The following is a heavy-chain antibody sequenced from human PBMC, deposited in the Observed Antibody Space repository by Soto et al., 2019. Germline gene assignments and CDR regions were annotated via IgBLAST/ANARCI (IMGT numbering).Heavy chain of an antibody. D-gene: IGHD1-1*01. CDR3: VGTGTTDDF. Sequence: PSETLSLTCTVSGGSITSGDYYWSCIRQAAGKGLEWIGYIYYTGGSYYNPSLKSHATMSVDVSKNQFSLQLTSVTSTDTAVYYCVGTGTTDDFWGQGMLVTVSS. J-gene: IGHJ4*02. CDR2: IYYTGGS. V-gene: IGHV4-30-4*02. CDR1: GGSITSGDYY.